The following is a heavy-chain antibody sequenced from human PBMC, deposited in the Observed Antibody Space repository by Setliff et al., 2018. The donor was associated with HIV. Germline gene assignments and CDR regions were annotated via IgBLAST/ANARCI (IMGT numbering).Heavy chain of an antibody. Sequence: SETLSLTCAVYGGSLSGYHWSWIRQSPEKGLEWIGEINHSGSTNYNPSLKSRVTISVDTSKKQFSLRLSSVTAADTAVYYCARDGRHDRNRWYVTHQYFKYWGQGTLVTVSS. CDR1: GGSLSGYH. D-gene: IGHD2-15*01. J-gene: IGHJ1*01. V-gene: IGHV4-34*01. CDR2: INHSGST. CDR3: ARDGRHDRNRWYVTHQYFKY.